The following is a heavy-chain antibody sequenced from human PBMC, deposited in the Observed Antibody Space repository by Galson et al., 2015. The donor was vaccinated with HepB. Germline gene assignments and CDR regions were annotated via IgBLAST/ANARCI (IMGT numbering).Heavy chain of an antibody. D-gene: IGHD4-11*01. CDR1: GYTFTGYY. J-gene: IGHJ4*02. V-gene: IGHV1-2*02. CDR3: ARARGDYSNYEADY. Sequence: SVKVSCKASGYTFTGYYMHWVRQAPGQGLEWMGWINPNSGATNYPQRFQGRVTMTRDTSISTVSMELSRLTSADTAVYYCARARGDYSNYEADYWGQGTLVTVSS. CDR2: INPNSGAT.